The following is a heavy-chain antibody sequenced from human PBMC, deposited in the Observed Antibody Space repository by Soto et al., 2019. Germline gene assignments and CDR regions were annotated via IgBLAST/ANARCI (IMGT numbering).Heavy chain of an antibody. J-gene: IGHJ4*02. CDR2: IYNTGST. CDR1: GVSVNSDNYC. D-gene: IGHD6-6*01. Sequence: PSETLSLTCTVSGVSVNSDNYCWSGIRQPPGKGLEWIGHIYNTGSTTYNPSLKSRVTISLDTSRNRFSLSLNSVTAADTAVFYCAREYSNSPEAFDFWGRGTLVTVSS. CDR3: AREYSNSPEAFDF. V-gene: IGHV4-61*03.